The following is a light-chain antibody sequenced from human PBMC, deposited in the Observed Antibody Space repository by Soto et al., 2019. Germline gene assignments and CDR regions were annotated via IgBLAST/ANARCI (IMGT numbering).Light chain of an antibody. J-gene: IGKJ1*01. CDR1: QSISSNY. Sequence: EIVLTQSAGTLSLSPGERATLSCRASQSISSNYLAWYQQKSGQAPRVLIYGATTRATGIPDRFSGSGSGTDFSLTVSRLEPEDFAMYYCQQYDTSPTFGQGTKVDIK. CDR2: GAT. CDR3: QQYDTSPT. V-gene: IGKV3-20*01.